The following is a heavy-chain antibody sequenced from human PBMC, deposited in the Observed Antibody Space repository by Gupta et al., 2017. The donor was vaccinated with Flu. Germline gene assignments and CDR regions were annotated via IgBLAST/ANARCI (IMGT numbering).Heavy chain of an antibody. V-gene: IGHV1-24*01. J-gene: IGHJ5*02. D-gene: IGHD3-3*01. CDR3: ATVFLRGMTNHTWDWFDP. Sequence: QVQLVQSGAEVKKPGASVKVSCKVSGYTLTELSMHWVRQAPGKGLEWMGGGDPEAGETIYAKKFQGRGTMTEDTSTETAYRELSSLRSEETAVYDCATVFLRGMTNHTWDWFDPGGQGTMVTLYS. CDR1: GYTLTELS. CDR2: GDPEAGET.